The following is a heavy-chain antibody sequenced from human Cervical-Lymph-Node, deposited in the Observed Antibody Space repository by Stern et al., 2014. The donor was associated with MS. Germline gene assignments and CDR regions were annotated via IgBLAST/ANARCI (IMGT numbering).Heavy chain of an antibody. J-gene: IGHJ4*02. Sequence: VQLVESGGGLVQPGGSLRLSCAASGFTVSYNYMSWVRQAPGKGLELVSVLFSGGSTYYADSVKGRFTISRDSSKKPLYLQMNSLRVEDSAVYYCARSWEQPTLDYWGQGTLVTVSS. D-gene: IGHD1-26*01. CDR1: GFTVSYNY. CDR2: LFSGGST. CDR3: ARSWEQPTLDY. V-gene: IGHV3-66*02.